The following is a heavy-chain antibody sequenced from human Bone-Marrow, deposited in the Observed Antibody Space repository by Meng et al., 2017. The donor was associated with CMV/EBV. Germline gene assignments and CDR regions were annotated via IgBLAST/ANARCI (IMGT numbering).Heavy chain of an antibody. J-gene: IGHJ4*02. CDR2: IYSGGTT. V-gene: IGHV3-66*02. Sequence: GESLKISCAGSGFTVSNSYMSWVRQAPEKGLEWVSVIYSGGTTYYADSVKGRFTVSRDTSKNTLYLQMNGLIDEDTAVYYCTRDTSWSSSYWGQGTLDTVSS. D-gene: IGHD6-6*01. CDR1: GFTVSNSY. CDR3: TRDTSWSSSY.